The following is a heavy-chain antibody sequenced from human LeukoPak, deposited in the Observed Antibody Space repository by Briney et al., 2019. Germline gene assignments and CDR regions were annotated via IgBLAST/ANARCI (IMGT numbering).Heavy chain of an antibody. CDR2: ISSSSSTI. V-gene: IGHV3-48*01. D-gene: IGHD6-13*01. CDR3: ARDPPSSIAAAKD. J-gene: IGHJ4*02. Sequence: GGSLRLSCAASGFTFSSYSLNWVRQPPGKGGEWVSYISSSSSTIYYAASVKGRFTSSRDNAKNSLYLQMNRLRAEDTAVYYCARDPPSSIAAAKDWGQGTLVTVSS. CDR1: GFTFSSYS.